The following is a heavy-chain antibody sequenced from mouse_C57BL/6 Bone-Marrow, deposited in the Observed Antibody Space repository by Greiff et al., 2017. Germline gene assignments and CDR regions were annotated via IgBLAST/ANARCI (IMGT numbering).Heavy chain of an antibody. CDR1: GYTFTSYW. V-gene: IGHV1-69*01. D-gene: IGHD3-2*01. J-gene: IGHJ4*01. CDR3: AVDRGYAMDY. Sequence: QVQLQQPGAELVMPGASVKLSCKASGYTFTSYWMHWVKQRPGQGLEWIGEIDPSDSYTNYNLKFKGKSTLTVDKSSSTAYMQLSSLTSEDSAVYYCAVDRGYAMDYWGQGTSVTVSS. CDR2: IDPSDSYT.